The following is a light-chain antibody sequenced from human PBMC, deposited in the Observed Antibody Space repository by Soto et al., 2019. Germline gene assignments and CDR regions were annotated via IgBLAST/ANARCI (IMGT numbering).Light chain of an antibody. V-gene: IGKV1-39*01. CDR1: QSIRNY. Sequence: DIQMTQSPSSLSASVGDRVTISCRASQSIRNYVSWYQKKPGTAPKLLIRAASTLQSVVPSKFSGSRSWKDFTLTIISQQLGDFATYFCQQTDSSPRTFGQGTNVEI. CDR2: AAS. J-gene: IGKJ1*01. CDR3: QQTDSSPRT.